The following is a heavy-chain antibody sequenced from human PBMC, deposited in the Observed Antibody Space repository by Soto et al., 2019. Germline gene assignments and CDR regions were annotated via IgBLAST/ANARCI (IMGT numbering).Heavy chain of an antibody. CDR3: ARGGVVGASTFAFDI. V-gene: IGHV1-3*04. CDR2: INTANGNT. D-gene: IGHD1-26*01. J-gene: IGHJ3*02. Sequence: QVQLVQSGAEVKKPGASAKVPCKASGYTFTSYAIHWVRQAPGQRLEWMGWINTANGNTAYSQKFQGRVTVTRDTSASTAYMDLSSLRSEDTAVYYCARGGVVGASTFAFDIWGQGTGVTVSS. CDR1: GYTFTSYA.